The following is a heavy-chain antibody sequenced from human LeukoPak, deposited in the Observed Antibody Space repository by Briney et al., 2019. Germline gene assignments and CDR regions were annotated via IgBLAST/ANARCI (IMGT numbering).Heavy chain of an antibody. Sequence: PSETLSLTCTVSGGSISSYYWSWIRQSPGMGLEWIGYIYYSGSTNYNPTLKSRVTISVDTSKNQFSLNLSSVTAADTAVYYCARHLLEQWLVFHWFDPWGQGTLVTVSS. D-gene: IGHD6-19*01. J-gene: IGHJ5*02. CDR2: IYYSGST. CDR3: ARHLLEQWLVFHWFDP. V-gene: IGHV4-59*01. CDR1: GGSISSYY.